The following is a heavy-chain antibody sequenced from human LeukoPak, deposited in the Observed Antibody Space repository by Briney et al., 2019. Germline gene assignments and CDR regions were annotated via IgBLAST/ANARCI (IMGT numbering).Heavy chain of an antibody. CDR1: GFTFSSYS. CDR3: ARSKRIAVAGTVDY. CDR2: ISSSSSTI. V-gene: IGHV3-48*01. D-gene: IGHD6-19*01. Sequence: PGGSLRLSCAASGFTFSSYSMNWVRQAPGKGLEWVSYISSSSSTIYYADSVKGRFTISRDNAKNSLYLQMNSLRAEDTAVYYCARSKRIAVAGTVDYWGQGTLVTVSP. J-gene: IGHJ4*02.